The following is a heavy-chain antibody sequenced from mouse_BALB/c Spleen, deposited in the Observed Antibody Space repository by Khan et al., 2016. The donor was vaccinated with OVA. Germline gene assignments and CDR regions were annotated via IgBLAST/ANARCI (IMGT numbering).Heavy chain of an antibody. V-gene: IGHV1-53*01. CDR2: INPSNGDT. Sequence: QVQLKQSGAELVKPGASVRLSCKASGYTFTSYYLYWVKQRPGQGLEWIGDINPSNGDTNFNEKFKSKATLTVDKSSSTAYIHLNSLTSEDSAVYYCTRSVYWSFAYWGQGTLVTVSA. J-gene: IGHJ3*01. CDR3: TRSVYWSFAY. CDR1: GYTFTSYY. D-gene: IGHD1-3*01.